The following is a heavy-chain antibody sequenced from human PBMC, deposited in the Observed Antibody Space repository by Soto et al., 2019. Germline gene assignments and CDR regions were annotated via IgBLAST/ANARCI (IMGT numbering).Heavy chain of an antibody. Sequence: SETLSLTCTVSGGSISSYYWSWIRQPPGKGLEWIGYIYYSGSTNYNPFLKSRVTISVDTSKNQFSLKLSSVTTADTAVYYCARDYYDSSGYYYFDYWGQGTLVTVSS. CDR1: GGSISSYY. V-gene: IGHV4-59*01. CDR3: ARDYYDSSGYYYFDY. CDR2: IYYSGST. D-gene: IGHD3-22*01. J-gene: IGHJ4*02.